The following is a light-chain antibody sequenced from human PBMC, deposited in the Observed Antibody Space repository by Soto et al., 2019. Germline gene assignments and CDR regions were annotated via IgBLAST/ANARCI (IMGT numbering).Light chain of an antibody. CDR3: QSYNDWPFA. V-gene: IGKV3-15*01. Sequence: DIVLTKSPATLSVSPGARVTLSCRASESLFGFLAWYQQKPGQAPRLLMYGVSTRATGIPARFSGGGSATDFTLTISSLQSEDSAFYFCQSYNDWPFASGLGTRLEI. CDR1: ESLFGF. CDR2: GVS. J-gene: IGKJ2*01.